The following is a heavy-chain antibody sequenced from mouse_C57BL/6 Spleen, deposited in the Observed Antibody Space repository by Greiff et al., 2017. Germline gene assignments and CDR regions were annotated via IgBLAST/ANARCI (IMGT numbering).Heavy chain of an antibody. Sequence: EVQLMESGGGLVKPGGSLKLSCAASGFTFSSYAMSWVRQTPGKRLEWVATISDGGSYTYYKDNVKGRFTIDKDNAKNNLYLQMRHLKSEDTALYYCATDGNLYYFDDWGQGTTLTVSS. V-gene: IGHV5-4*01. D-gene: IGHD2-3*01. J-gene: IGHJ2*01. CDR2: ISDGGSYT. CDR1: GFTFSSYA. CDR3: ATDGNLYYFDD.